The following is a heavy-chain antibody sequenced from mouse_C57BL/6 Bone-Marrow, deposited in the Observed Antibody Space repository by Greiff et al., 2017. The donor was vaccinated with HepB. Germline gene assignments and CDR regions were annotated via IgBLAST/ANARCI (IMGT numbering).Heavy chain of an antibody. J-gene: IGHJ2*01. CDR3: ARREYDYPYYFDY. CDR2: IYPGDGDT. CDR1: GYAFSSYW. Sequence: QVQLQQSGAELVKPGASVKISCKASGYAFSSYWMNWVKQRPGKGLEWIGQIYPGDGDTNYNGKFKGKATLTADKSSSTAYMQLSSLTSEDSAVYFCARREYDYPYYFDYWGQGTTLTVSS. V-gene: IGHV1-80*01. D-gene: IGHD2-4*01.